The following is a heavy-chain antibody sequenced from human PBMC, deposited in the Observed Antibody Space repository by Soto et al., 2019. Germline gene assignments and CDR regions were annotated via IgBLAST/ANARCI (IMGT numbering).Heavy chain of an antibody. V-gene: IGHV3-53*01. CDR1: GFTVSSNY. CDR2: IYSGGST. J-gene: IGHJ6*02. Sequence: EVHLVESGGGLIQPGGSLRLSCAASGFTVSSNYMSWVRQAPGKGLEWVSVIYSGGSTYYADSVKGRFTISRDNSKNTLYLKMNSLRAEDTAVYYCARDTIFGVVYGMDVWGQGTTVTVSS. D-gene: IGHD3-3*01. CDR3: ARDTIFGVVYGMDV.